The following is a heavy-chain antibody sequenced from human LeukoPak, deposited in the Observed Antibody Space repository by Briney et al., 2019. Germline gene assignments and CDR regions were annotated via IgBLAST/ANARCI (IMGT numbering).Heavy chain of an antibody. V-gene: IGHV4-4*07. Sequence: TSETLSLTCTVSGGSISSYYWSWIRQPAGKGLEWIGRIYTSGSTNYKPSLKSRVTVSVDTSHNQFFLKLNSVTAADTAVYYCAREARSGYEGFWSDPWGQGTVVTVSS. J-gene: IGHJ5*02. D-gene: IGHD5-12*01. CDR3: AREARSGYEGFWSDP. CDR1: GGSISSYY. CDR2: IYTSGST.